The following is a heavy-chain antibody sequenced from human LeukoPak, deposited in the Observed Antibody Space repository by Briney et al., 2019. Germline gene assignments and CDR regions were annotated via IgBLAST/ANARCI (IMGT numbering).Heavy chain of an antibody. CDR1: GFSFSDNY. D-gene: IGHD1-1*01. CDR2: ISGNGGVI. J-gene: IGHJ4*02. V-gene: IGHV3-11*04. Sequence: GGSLRLSCAASGFSFSDNYMTWVREAPGTGLEWLSYISGNGGVIQYADSVKGRFTISRDNAKKLLYLQMDSLRVEDTAIYYCARDPRTVRIWGQGTLVTVSS. CDR3: ARDPRTVRI.